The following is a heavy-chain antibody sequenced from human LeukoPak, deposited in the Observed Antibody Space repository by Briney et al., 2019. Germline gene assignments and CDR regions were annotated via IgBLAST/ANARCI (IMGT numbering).Heavy chain of an antibody. J-gene: IGHJ4*02. Sequence: GGSLRLSCAASGFTFSSYGMHWVRQAPGKGLEWVAFIRYDGSNKYYADSVKGRFTISRDNSKNTLYLQMNSLRAEDTAVYYCAKDRSGSSWYLDYWGQGTLVTVSS. CDR2: IRYDGSNK. CDR1: GFTFSSYG. D-gene: IGHD6-13*01. CDR3: AKDRSGSSWYLDY. V-gene: IGHV3-30*02.